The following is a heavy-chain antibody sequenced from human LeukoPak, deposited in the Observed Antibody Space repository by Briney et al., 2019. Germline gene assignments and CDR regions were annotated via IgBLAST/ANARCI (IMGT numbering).Heavy chain of an antibody. V-gene: IGHV3-30*03. CDR1: GFTFSSYG. CDR2: ISYDGSNK. D-gene: IGHD3-10*01. Sequence: GGSPRLSCAASGFTFSSYGMRWVRQAPDKGVEWVAVISYDGSNKYYADSVKGRFTISRDNSKNTLYLQMNSLRAEDTAVYYCASLTMVRGRPDYWGQGTLVTVSS. CDR3: ASLTMVRGRPDY. J-gene: IGHJ4*02.